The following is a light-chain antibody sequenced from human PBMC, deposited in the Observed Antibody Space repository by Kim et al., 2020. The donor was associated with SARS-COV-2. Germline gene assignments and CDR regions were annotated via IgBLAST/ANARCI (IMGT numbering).Light chain of an antibody. CDR3: QVWDSNTYV. J-gene: IGLJ1*01. CDR1: NIGRKN. V-gene: IGLV3-9*01. Sequence: SVALGQTARITCGGENIGRKNVHWYQQKPGQAPVVVIYRDNDRPSEIPERFSGSNSGSTATLTISRAQAGDEAEYYCQVWDSNTYVFGTGTQLTVL. CDR2: RDN.